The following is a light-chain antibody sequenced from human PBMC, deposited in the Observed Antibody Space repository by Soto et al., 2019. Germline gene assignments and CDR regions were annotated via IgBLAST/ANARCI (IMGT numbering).Light chain of an antibody. V-gene: IGKV3-20*01. CDR2: GAS. CDR3: QQYGSSLWT. CDR1: QSVSSSY. Sequence: EIVLTQSPGTLSLSPGERATLSCRASQSVSSSYLAWYQQKPGQAPRLLIYGASSRATGIPDRFSGSGSVTDFTLTISRLEPEDFAVYYCQQYGSSLWTFGQGTKLEIK. J-gene: IGKJ1*01.